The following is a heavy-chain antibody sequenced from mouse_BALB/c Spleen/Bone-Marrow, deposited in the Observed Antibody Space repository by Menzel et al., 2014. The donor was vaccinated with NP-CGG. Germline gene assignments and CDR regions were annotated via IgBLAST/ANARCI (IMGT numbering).Heavy chain of an antibody. D-gene: IGHD1-1*01. J-gene: IGHJ2*01. CDR2: ISSGSSTV. Sequence: EVMLVESGGGLVQPGGSRKLSCAASGFTFSSFGMHWVRQAPEKGLGWVAYISSGSSTVYYADKVMGRFTISRDNPKNTLFLQMTSLRSEDTAMYYCARSGSSSGYFDYWGQGTTLTVSS. CDR3: ARSGSSSGYFDY. CDR1: GFTFSSFG. V-gene: IGHV5-17*02.